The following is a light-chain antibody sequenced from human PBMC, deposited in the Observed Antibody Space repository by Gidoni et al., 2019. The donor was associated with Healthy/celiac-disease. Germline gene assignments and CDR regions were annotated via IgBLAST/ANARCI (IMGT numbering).Light chain of an antibody. CDR2: RNN. CDR3: AAWDDSLSGPV. Sequence: QSVLTQPPSASGTPGQGVTISCSGSSSNIGSNYGYWYQQLPGTAPKLLIYRNNQRPSGVPDRFSGSKSGTSASLAISGLRSEDEADYYCAAWDDSLSGPVFGGGTKLTVL. CDR1: SSNIGSNY. J-gene: IGLJ2*01. V-gene: IGLV1-47*01.